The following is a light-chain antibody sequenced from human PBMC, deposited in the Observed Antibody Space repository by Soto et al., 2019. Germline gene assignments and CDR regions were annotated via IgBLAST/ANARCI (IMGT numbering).Light chain of an antibody. J-gene: IGKJ4*01. Sequence: EIVLTQSPGTLSLSPGERATLSCRASQSDSSNYLAWYQQKPGQAPRLLIYGASTRATGIPDRISGSGSGTDFTLTISRLEPEDFAVYYCQQYGRSPPLIFGGGTKVEIK. V-gene: IGKV3-20*01. CDR3: QQYGRSPPLI. CDR1: QSDSSNY. CDR2: GAS.